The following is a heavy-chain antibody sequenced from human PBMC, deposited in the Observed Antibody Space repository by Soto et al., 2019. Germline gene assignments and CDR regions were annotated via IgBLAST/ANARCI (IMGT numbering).Heavy chain of an antibody. J-gene: IGHJ4*02. CDR1: GYTFTSYY. CDR2: INASGGRT. CDR3: GRILPPATFDY. Sequence: QVQLVQSGAEVKKPGASVKVSCKASGYTFTSYYVHWIRQAPGQGLEWMGIINASGGRTTYAPKVHGRVTMTRDTSTSTVYMEPSSLPSEDTATYFCGRILPPATFDYWGQGTLVSVSS. V-gene: IGHV1-46*03. D-gene: IGHD2-21*02.